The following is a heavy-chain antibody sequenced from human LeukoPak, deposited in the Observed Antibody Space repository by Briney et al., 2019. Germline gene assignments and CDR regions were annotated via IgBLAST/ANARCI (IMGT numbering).Heavy chain of an antibody. D-gene: IGHD2-2*01. CDR1: VFTFSSYP. CDR3: AKVKKHIVVVPAAPLDY. V-gene: IGHV3-23*01. J-gene: IGHJ4*02. CDR2: ISGSGGSA. Sequence: GGSLRLSCASSVFTFSSYPMSWVGPAGGKGLEGVSVISGSGGSAYYADSVKGRFTISRDNSKNTLYLQMNSLRAEDTAVYYCAKVKKHIVVVPAAPLDYCGQGTLVTVSS.